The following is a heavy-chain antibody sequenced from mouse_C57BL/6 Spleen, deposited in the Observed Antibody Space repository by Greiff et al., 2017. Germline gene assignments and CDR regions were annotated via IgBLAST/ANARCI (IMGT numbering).Heavy chain of an antibody. CDR3: ARGVDYYYAMDY. Sequence: EVNLVESGGCLVKPGGSLKLSCAASGFTFSSYAMSWVRQTPEKRLEWVATISDGGSYTYYPDNVKGRFTISRDNAKNNLYLQMSHLKSEDTAMYYCARGVDYYYAMDYWGQGTSVTVSS. V-gene: IGHV5-4*03. J-gene: IGHJ4*01. CDR1: GFTFSSYA. CDR2: ISDGGSYT. D-gene: IGHD2-4*01.